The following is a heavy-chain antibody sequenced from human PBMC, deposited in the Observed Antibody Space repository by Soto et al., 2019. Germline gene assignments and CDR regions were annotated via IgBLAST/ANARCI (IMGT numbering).Heavy chain of an antibody. D-gene: IGHD3-9*01. CDR3: ASHFCHFLTDPGWFDH. CDR2: IYYSGGT. V-gene: IGHV4-39*01. CDR1: GGSISSTSYH. Sequence: QLQLQESGPGLVKPSETLSLTCTVSGGSISSTSYHWGWIRQPPGKGLEWIATIYYSGGTYYNPSLKSRATISVDTSKNQFSLRLSSVTAADTAVYYCASHFCHFLTDPGWFDHWGQGTLVSVSS. J-gene: IGHJ5*02.